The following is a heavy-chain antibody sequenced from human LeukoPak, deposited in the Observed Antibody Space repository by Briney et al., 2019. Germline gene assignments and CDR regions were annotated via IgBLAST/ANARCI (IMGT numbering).Heavy chain of an antibody. CDR1: GYTSTSYA. V-gene: IGHV1-3*01. CDR3: ARDLTYYYGSGSLTGGDY. D-gene: IGHD3-10*01. Sequence: ASVKVSCKASGYTSTSYAMHWVRQAPGQRLEWMGWINAGNGNTKYSQKFQGRVTITRDTSASTAYMELSSLRSEDTAVYYCARDLTYYYGSGSLTGGDYWGQGTLVTVSS. CDR2: INAGNGNT. J-gene: IGHJ4*02.